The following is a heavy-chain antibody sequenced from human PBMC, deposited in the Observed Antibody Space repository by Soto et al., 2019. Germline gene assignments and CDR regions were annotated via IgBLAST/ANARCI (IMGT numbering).Heavy chain of an antibody. D-gene: IGHD1-1*01. CDR2: IYATGTT. CDR1: GASISGFY. CDR3: VRDGTKTLRDWFDP. J-gene: IGHJ5*02. V-gene: IGHV4-4*07. Sequence: PSETLSLTCTVSGASISGFYWSWGRKSAGKGLEWIGRIYATGTTDYNPSLKSRVMMSVDTSKKQFSLKLRSVTAADTAVYYCVRDGTKTLRDWFDPWGQGISVTVSS.